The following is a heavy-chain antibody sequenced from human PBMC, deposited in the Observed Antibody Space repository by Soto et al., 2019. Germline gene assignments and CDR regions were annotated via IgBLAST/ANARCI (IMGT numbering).Heavy chain of an antibody. CDR2: IYNSGST. CDR1: GGSISSYY. D-gene: IGHD3-10*01. Sequence: SETLSLICTVSGGSISSYYWSWIRRPPGEGLEWIGYIYNSGSTHSNPSLQSRVTISVDTSKNQFSLKLSSVTAADTGIYYCARARITMVREVIKYNMDVWGQGTTVTVSS. CDR3: ARARITMVREVIKYNMDV. J-gene: IGHJ6*02. V-gene: IGHV4-59*01.